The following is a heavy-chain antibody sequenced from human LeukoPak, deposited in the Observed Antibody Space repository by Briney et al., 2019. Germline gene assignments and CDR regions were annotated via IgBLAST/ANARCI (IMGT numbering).Heavy chain of an antibody. CDR3: ARAPLTIFGVVTDAFDI. V-gene: IGHV3-21*01. D-gene: IGHD3-3*01. J-gene: IGHJ3*02. CDR1: GFTFSTYS. CDR2: ISSSSSYI. Sequence: GGSLRLSCAASGFTFSTYSMNWVRQAPGKGLEWVSCISSSSSYIYYADSVKGRFTISRDNAKNSLYLQMNSLRAEDTAVYYCARAPLTIFGVVTDAFDIRGQGTMVTVSS.